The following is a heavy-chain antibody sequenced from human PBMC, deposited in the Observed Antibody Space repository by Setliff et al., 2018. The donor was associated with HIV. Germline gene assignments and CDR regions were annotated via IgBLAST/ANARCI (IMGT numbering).Heavy chain of an antibody. CDR2: IKHSGST. V-gene: IGHV4-34*01. Sequence: SETLSLTCAVYGGSFSGYYWSWIRQPPGKGLEWIGEIKHSGSTNYNPSLKSRVTISVDTSKNQFSLRLSSVTAADTAVYYCHLEVPLMMGTTPTLWGQGTLVTVSS. D-gene: IGHD2-15*01. CDR1: GGSFSGYY. CDR3: HLEVPLMMGTTPTL. J-gene: IGHJ4*02.